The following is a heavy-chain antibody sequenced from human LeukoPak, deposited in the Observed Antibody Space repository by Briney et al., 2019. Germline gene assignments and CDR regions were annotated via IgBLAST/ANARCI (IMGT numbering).Heavy chain of an antibody. D-gene: IGHD4-23*01. CDR1: GGSISSYY. V-gene: IGHV4-59*01. J-gene: IGHJ4*02. CDR3: ARARLRWYFDY. CDR2: IYYSGST. Sequence: SETLSLTCTVSGGSISSYYWSWIRQPPGKGLEWIGYIYYSGSTNYNPSLKSRVTISVDTSKNQFSLELSSVTAADTAVYYCARARLRWYFDYWGQGTLVTVSS.